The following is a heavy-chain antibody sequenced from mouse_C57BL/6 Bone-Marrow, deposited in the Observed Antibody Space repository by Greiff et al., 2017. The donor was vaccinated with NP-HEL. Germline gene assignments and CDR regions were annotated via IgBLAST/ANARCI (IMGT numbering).Heavy chain of an antibody. J-gene: IGHJ2*01. Sequence: VKLQESGPELVKPGASVKISCKASGYAFSSSWMNWVKQRPGKGLEWIGRIYPGDGDTNYNGKFKGKATLTADKSSSTAYMQLSSLTSEDSAVYFCALRFRGYFDYWGQGTTLTVSS. CDR2: IYPGDGDT. D-gene: IGHD1-1*01. CDR1: GYAFSSSW. CDR3: ALRFRGYFDY. V-gene: IGHV1-82*01.